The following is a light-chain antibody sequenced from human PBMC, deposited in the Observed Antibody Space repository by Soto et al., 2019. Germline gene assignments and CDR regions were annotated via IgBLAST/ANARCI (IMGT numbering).Light chain of an antibody. V-gene: IGKV3-15*01. CDR1: QSVSSN. CDR2: GSS. J-gene: IGKJ1*01. Sequence: EIVMTQSPATLSVSPGERATLSCRASQSVSSNLAWYQQKPGQAPRLLIYGSSTRATAIPARFSGSGSGTEFTLNITSLQSEDIAVYYCQQYDSWLVWAFGQGTKV. CDR3: QQYDSWLVWA.